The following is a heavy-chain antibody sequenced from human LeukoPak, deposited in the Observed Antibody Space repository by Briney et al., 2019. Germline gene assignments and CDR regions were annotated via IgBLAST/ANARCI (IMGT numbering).Heavy chain of an antibody. J-gene: IGHJ4*02. Sequence: SETLSLTCDVSGGSIGSGYWWSWVRQSPGKGLEWIAEIHHSGSANYNPSLKSRVTISVDKSKNQFSVMLTPVTAADTAVYYCARNAYYSADYWGQGTLVTVSS. CDR1: GGSIGSGYW. CDR2: IHHSGSA. V-gene: IGHV4-4*02. CDR3: ARNAYYSADY. D-gene: IGHD2/OR15-2a*01.